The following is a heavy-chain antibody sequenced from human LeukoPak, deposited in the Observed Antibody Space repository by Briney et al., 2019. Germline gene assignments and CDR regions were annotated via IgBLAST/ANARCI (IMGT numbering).Heavy chain of an antibody. D-gene: IGHD3-3*01. J-gene: IGHJ6*02. CDR3: AKDSLGAARGYYYYGMDV. Sequence: PGRSLRLSCAASGFTFSSYGMHWVRQAPGKGLEWVAVISYDGSNKYYADSVKGRFTISRDNSKNTLYLQMNSLRAEDTAVYYCAKDSLGAARGYYYYGMDVWGQGTTVTVSS. CDR1: GFTFSSYG. V-gene: IGHV3-30*18. CDR2: ISYDGSNK.